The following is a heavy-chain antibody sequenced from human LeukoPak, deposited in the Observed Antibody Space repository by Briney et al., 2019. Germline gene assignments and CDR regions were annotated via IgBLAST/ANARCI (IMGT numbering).Heavy chain of an antibody. D-gene: IGHD6-19*01. J-gene: IGHJ4*02. CDR2: ISYVVSIK. Sequence: GRSLRLSCAASGFTFSSYGMHWVRQAPGKGLGWVAHISYVVSIKNPADSVKGRFTASRDNSKNTLYLQIKSLRAEDTAVYFCAKEKGVAMAGPYYFDYWGQGTLVTVSS. V-gene: IGHV3-30*18. CDR1: GFTFSSYG. CDR3: AKEKGVAMAGPYYFDY.